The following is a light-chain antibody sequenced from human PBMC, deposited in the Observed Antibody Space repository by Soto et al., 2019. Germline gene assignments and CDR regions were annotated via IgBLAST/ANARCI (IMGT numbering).Light chain of an antibody. CDR1: QSVSSY. V-gene: IGKV3-11*01. Sequence: EIVLTQSPGTLSLSPGERATLSCRASQSVSSYLAWYQHKPGQAPRLLIYDASNRATGIPPRFSGSGSGTDFTLTISSLEPEDFAVYFCQQYAGPPTTFGQGTRLEIK. CDR3: QQYAGPPTT. CDR2: DAS. J-gene: IGKJ5*01.